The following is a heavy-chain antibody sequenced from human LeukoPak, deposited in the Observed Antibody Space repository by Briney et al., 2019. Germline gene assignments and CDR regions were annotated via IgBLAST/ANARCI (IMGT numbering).Heavy chain of an antibody. J-gene: IGHJ4*02. Sequence: GESLKISCKGSGYSFTSYWISWVRQMPGKGLEWMGNIDPSDSYTNYSPSFQGHVTISADKSISTAYLQWSSLKASDTAVYYCARAFGTTWHFDYWGQGTLSPSPQ. D-gene: IGHD3-16*01. CDR3: ARAFGTTWHFDY. CDR2: IDPSDSYT. V-gene: IGHV5-10-1*01. CDR1: GYSFTSYW.